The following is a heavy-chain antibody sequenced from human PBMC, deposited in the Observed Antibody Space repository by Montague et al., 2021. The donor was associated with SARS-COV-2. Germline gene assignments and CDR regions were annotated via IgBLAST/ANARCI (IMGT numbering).Heavy chain of an antibody. V-gene: IGHV4-34*01. J-gene: IGHJ5*02. CDR2: INHSGST. CDR3: ARGRTYSGGYGVNWFDP. Sequence: SETLSLTCAVYGGSFSGYYWSWIRQPPGKGLEWIGEINHSGSTNYNPSLKSRVTILVDTSKNQFSLKLSSATAADTAVDYCARGRTYSGGYGVNWFDPWGQGTLVTVSS. D-gene: IGHD6-13*01. CDR1: GGSFSGYY.